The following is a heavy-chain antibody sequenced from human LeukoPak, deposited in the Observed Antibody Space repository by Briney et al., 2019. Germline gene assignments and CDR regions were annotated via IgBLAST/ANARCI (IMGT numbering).Heavy chain of an antibody. CDR2: IYYSGST. V-gene: IGHV4-59*01. Sequence: PSETLSLTCTVSGDSISSYYWSWIRQPPGKGLEWIGCIYYSGSTNYNPSLKSRVTISVDTSKNQFSLKLSSVTAADTAVYYCARGGKVYSTTSGVFDYWGQGTLVTVSS. J-gene: IGHJ4*02. CDR3: ARGGKVYSTTSGVFDY. CDR1: GDSISSYY. D-gene: IGHD2/OR15-2a*01.